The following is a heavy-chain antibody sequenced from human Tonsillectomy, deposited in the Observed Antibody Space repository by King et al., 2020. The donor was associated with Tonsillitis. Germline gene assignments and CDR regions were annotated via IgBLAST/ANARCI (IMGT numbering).Heavy chain of an antibody. CDR1: GFTFSDAW. D-gene: IGHD3-10*01. J-gene: IGHJ4*02. CDR3: TPEGTPYGFPSLPS. CDR2: IKSKTSGGTA. V-gene: IGHV3-15*01. Sequence: VQLVESGGGLVMPGGSLRLSCAASGFTFSDAWMSWVRQAPGKGLEWIGRIKSKTSGGTASYAAPVKGRFTISRDDSQSTMYLQMNSLKIEDTAIYYCTPEGTPYGFPSLPSGGQGTLVTFSS.